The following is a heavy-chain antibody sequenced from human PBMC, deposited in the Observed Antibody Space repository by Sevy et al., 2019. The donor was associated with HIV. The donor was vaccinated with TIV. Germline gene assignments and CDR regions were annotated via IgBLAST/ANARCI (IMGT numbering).Heavy chain of an antibody. Sequence: GGSLRLSCAACGIIFKSYVMSWVRQAPGKGLEWLSGISASGGSTYYADSVKGRFTISRDNFKSTLYLQMNILRAEDTAVYYCAGAGVGAKGFDYWGQGTLVTVSS. V-gene: IGHV3-23*01. CDR2: ISASGGST. CDR1: GIIFKSYV. CDR3: AGAGVGAKGFDY. J-gene: IGHJ4*02. D-gene: IGHD1-26*01.